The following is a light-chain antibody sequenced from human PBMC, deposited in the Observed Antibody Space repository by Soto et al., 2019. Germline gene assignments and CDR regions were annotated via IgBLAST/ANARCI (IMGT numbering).Light chain of an antibody. J-gene: IGKJ1*01. CDR2: AAS. CDR1: QSISSY. CDR3: QQSYSTPRT. Sequence: QMTQSPSSLSASVGDRVTITCRASQSISSYLNWYQQKPGKAPKLLIYAASSLQSGVPSRFSGSGSGTDFTLTISSLQPEDFVTYYCQQSYSTPRTFGQGTKV. V-gene: IGKV1-39*01.